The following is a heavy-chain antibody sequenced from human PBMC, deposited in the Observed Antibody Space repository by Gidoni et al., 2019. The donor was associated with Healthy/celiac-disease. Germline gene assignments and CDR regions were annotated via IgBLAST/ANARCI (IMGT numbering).Heavy chain of an antibody. V-gene: IGHV3-23*01. CDR3: AKGIQLWSEFDY. CDR2: ISGSGGST. Sequence: EVQLLESGGGLVQPGGSLGLSCAASGFPFSSYAMSWVRQAPGKGLEWVSAISGSGGSTYYADSVKGRFTISRDNSKNTLYLQMNSLRAEDTAVYYCAKGIQLWSEFDYWGQGTLVTVSS. J-gene: IGHJ4*02. D-gene: IGHD5-18*01. CDR1: GFPFSSYA.